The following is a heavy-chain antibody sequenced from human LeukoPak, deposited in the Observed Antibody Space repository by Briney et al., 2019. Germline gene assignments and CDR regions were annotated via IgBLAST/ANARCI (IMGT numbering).Heavy chain of an antibody. V-gene: IGHV3-15*01. CDR3: AARYNWNDLAY. CDR2: IKSKIDGGTT. D-gene: IGHD1-1*01. CDR1: GFTFTNAW. Sequence: PGGSLRLSCAASGFTFTNAWMSWVRQAPGKGLEWVGRIKSKIDGGTTDYAAPVKGRFTISRDDSKSTLYLQMNSLKTEDRGVYYCAARYNWNDLAYWGQGTLVTVSS. J-gene: IGHJ4*02.